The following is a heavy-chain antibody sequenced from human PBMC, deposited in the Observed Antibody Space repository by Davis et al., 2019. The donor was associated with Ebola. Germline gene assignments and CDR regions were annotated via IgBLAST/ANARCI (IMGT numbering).Heavy chain of an antibody. V-gene: IGHV1-69*04. CDR2: IIPILGIA. Sequence: AASVKVSCKASGGTFSSYAISWVRQAPGQGLEWMGRIIPILGIANYAQKFQGRVTITADKSTSTAYMELSSLRSEDTAVYYCARGQEGGDFWSGYYTIDYWGQGTLVTVSS. CDR3: ARGQEGGDFWSGYYTIDY. D-gene: IGHD3-3*01. J-gene: IGHJ4*02. CDR1: GGTFSSYA.